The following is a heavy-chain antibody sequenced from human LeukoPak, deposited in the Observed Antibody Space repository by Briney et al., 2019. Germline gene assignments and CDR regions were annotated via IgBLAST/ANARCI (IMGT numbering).Heavy chain of an antibody. Sequence: NPSETLSLTCAVSGGSISSGGYSWSWIRQPPGKGLEWIGYIYHSGSTYYNPSLKSRVTISVDRSKNQFSLKLSSVTAADTAVYYCARVSGSYAPYAFDIWGQGTMVTVSS. CDR2: IYHSGST. J-gene: IGHJ3*02. CDR3: ARVSGSYAPYAFDI. V-gene: IGHV4-30-2*01. CDR1: GGSISSGGYS. D-gene: IGHD1-26*01.